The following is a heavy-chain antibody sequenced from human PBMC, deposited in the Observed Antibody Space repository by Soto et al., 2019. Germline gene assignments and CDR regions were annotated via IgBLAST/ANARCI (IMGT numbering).Heavy chain of an antibody. CDR1: GGSYSSHA. Sequence: QVQLVQSGAEVKKPGSSVKVSCKPSGGSYSSHAVSWVRQAPGQGLEWVGGIVPIFGTKNYAEKFQCRVKITADKSTSTVYLDLSRLKPEDTAVYFCARTRRDQAIFGMVGYFDLWGRGTAVSVSS. V-gene: IGHV1-69*06. CDR2: IVPIFGTK. D-gene: IGHD3-3*01. J-gene: IGHJ2*01. CDR3: ARTRRDQAIFGMVGYFDL.